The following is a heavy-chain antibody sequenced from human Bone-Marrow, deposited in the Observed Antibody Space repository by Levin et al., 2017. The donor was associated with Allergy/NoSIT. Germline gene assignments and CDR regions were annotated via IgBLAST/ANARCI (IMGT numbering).Heavy chain of an antibody. D-gene: IGHD2-15*01. CDR2: IKHDGSHK. V-gene: IGHV3-7*01. CDR1: GFTFSNYW. CDR3: ARDGGYCSDGCRDAFDI. Sequence: GGSLRLSCAASGFTFSNYWMTWVRQAPGKGLEWVANIKHDGSHKNFLDSVKGRFTVSRDNAENSLYLQMNSLRDEDTAVYYCARDGGYCSDGCRDAFDIWGQGTVVTVSS. J-gene: IGHJ3*02.